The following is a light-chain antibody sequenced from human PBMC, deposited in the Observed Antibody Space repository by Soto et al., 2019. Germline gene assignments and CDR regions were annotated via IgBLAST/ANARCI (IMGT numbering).Light chain of an antibody. Sequence: DIQMTQSPSTLSASKGDRVTITCRASQSINNWLAWYQQKPGKAPKLLISKASNLKSGVPSRFSGTGSGTEFTLTISSLQPDDFASYYCQQYDSYPFTFGGGTKVEI. V-gene: IGKV1-5*03. J-gene: IGKJ4*01. CDR2: KAS. CDR1: QSINNW. CDR3: QQYDSYPFT.